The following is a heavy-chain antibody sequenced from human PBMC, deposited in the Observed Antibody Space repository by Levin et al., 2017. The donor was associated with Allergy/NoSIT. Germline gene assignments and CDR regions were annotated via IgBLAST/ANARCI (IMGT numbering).Heavy chain of an antibody. V-gene: IGHV5-51*01. J-gene: IGHJ6*03. D-gene: IGHD3-10*01. Sequence: AASVKVSCKASGYTFSTYWIGWVRQAPGKGLEWMGIIYPGDSDTRYSPSFQGQVTISADNSTSTVYLQWSSLKASDTAMYYCARRGGTDLSMVRGGYYYYYMDVWGKGTTVTVSS. CDR2: IYPGDSDT. CDR3: ARRGGTDLSMVRGGYYYYYMDV. CDR1: GYTFSTYW.